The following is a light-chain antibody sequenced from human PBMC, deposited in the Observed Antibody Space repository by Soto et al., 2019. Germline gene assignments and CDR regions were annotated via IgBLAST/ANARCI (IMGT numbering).Light chain of an antibody. CDR2: SVT. CDR1: SSDVGGHNY. V-gene: IGLV2-14*03. Sequence: QSVLTQPRSVSGSPGQSVTISCTGTSSDVGGHNYVSWYQQYPGKAPRLLLSSVTDRPSGVSNRLSGSKSGNTASLTISGLQAEDEAEYYCSSYTNINTRACVFGTGTKVTVL. J-gene: IGLJ1*01. CDR3: SSYTNINTRACV.